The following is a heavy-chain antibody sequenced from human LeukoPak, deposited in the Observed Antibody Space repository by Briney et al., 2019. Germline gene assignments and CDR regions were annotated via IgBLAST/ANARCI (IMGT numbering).Heavy chain of an antibody. J-gene: IGHJ4*02. CDR2: IYYSGST. Sequence: SETLSLTCTVSGASITSGAYYWSWIRQHPGKGLEWIGYIYYSGSTSYNPSLTSRVTISLDTSKNQFSLRLNSVTAADTAVYYCARVRITWVSGDYWGQGTLVTVSS. CDR3: ARVRITWVSGDY. V-gene: IGHV4-31*03. D-gene: IGHD1-14*01. CDR1: GASITSGAYY.